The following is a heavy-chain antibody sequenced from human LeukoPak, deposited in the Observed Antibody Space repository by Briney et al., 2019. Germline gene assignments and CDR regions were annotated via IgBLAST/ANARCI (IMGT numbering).Heavy chain of an antibody. CDR3: ARAQVDYNNGPGSRGYYSYGMDV. J-gene: IGHJ6*02. V-gene: IGHV4-59*01. CDR1: GGSISTYY. D-gene: IGHD4-11*01. Sequence: SETLSLTCAVSGGSISTYYGNWIRQAPGKGLEWIGYIYYSGSTNYNPSLKSRVAMSVDTSRNQFSLKLSSVTAADTAVYYCARAQVDYNNGPGSRGYYSYGMDVWGRGTTVTVSS. CDR2: IYYSGST.